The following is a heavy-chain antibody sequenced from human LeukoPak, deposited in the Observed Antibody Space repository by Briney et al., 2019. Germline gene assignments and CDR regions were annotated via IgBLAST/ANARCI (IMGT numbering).Heavy chain of an antibody. J-gene: IGHJ4*02. CDR1: GGTFSSYA. D-gene: IGHD6-19*01. Sequence: VASVKVSCKASGGTFSSYAISWVRQAPGQGLEWMGGIIPIFGTAIYAQKFQGRVTMAEDTSTDTAYMELSSLRSEDTAVYYCATSSDSSGWYAFDYWGQGTLVTVSS. CDR3: ATSSDSSGWYAFDY. CDR2: IIPIFGTA. V-gene: IGHV1-69*06.